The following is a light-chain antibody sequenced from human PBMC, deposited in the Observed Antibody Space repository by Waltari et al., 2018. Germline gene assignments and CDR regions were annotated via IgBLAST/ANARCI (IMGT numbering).Light chain of an antibody. CDR2: RRD. V-gene: IGLV1-44*01. J-gene: IGLJ3*02. CDR3: AAWDDSLNAWI. Sequence: QSLLTQPPSISGAPGQRVTISCSGGRSNIGRNSVNWSEQVPGTAPKLLIFRRDQRPSGVSDRFSGSKSGTSASLTITGLLSADEADYICAAWDDSLNAWIFGGGTRLTVL. CDR1: RSNIGRNS.